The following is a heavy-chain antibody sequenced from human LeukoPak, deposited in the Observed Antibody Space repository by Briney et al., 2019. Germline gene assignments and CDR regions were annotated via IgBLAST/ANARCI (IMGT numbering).Heavy chain of an antibody. CDR1: GGSISSSSYY. CDR3: ARDAREVLMVYAIGWFDP. D-gene: IGHD2-8*01. Sequence: ASETLSLTCTVSGGSISSSSYYWGWIRQPPGKGLEWLGSIYYSGSTYYNPSLKSRVTISVDTSKNQFSLKLSSVTAADTAVYYCARDAREVLMVYAIGWFDPWGQGTLVTVSS. V-gene: IGHV4-39*07. CDR2: IYYSGST. J-gene: IGHJ5*02.